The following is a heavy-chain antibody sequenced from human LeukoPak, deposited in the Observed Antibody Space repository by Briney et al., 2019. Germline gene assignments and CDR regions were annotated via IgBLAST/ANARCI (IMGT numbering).Heavy chain of an antibody. V-gene: IGHV4-34*01. CDR1: GGSFSGYY. CDR2: NNHSGST. J-gene: IGHJ4*02. Sequence: PSETLSLTCAVYGGSFSGYYWSWLRQPPGKGLEWIGENNHSGSTNYNPSLKSRVTISVDTSKNQFSLKLSSATAADTAVYYCARAGLNGDVDYWGQGTLVTVSS. CDR3: ARAGLNGDVDY. D-gene: IGHD4-17*01.